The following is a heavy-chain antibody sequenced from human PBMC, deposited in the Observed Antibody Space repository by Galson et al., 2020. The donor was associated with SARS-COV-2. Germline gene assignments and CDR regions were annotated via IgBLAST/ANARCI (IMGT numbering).Heavy chain of an antibody. J-gene: IGHJ4*02. V-gene: IGHV3-23*01. CDR1: GFTFTNYA. D-gene: IGHD3-3*01. CDR2: ISGGGEKT. CDR3: AKVPDYDFWKPPFDY. Sequence: GGSLRLSCAASGFTFTNYAMTWVRQAPGKGLEWVSGISGGGEKTHYADSVKGRFTISRDNSKNTLYLQMNSLRVEDTAVYYCAKVPDYDFWKPPFDYWGQGTLVTVSS.